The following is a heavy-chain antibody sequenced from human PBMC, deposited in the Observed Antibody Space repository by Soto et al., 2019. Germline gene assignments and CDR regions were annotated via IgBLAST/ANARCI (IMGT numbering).Heavy chain of an antibody. CDR1: GFSFSSYS. V-gene: IGHV3-21*01. CDR2: ISSSSSYI. Sequence: GGSLRLSCAASGFSFSSYSMNWVRQAPGKGLEWVSSISSSSSYIYYAESVKGRFTISRDNAKNSLYLQMNSLRAEDTAVYYCARVMYYYDSSGPGTFQHWGQGTLVTVSS. CDR3: ARVMYYYDSSGPGTFQH. J-gene: IGHJ1*01. D-gene: IGHD3-22*01.